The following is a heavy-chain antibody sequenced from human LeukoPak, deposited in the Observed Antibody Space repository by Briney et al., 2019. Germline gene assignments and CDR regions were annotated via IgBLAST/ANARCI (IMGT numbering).Heavy chain of an antibody. CDR2: IIPIFGTS. J-gene: IGHJ3*02. CDR3: AGDYGGNSGAFDI. D-gene: IGHD4-23*01. Sequence: SVKVSCKASGGTFSSYAISWVRQAPGQGLEWMGRIIPIFGTSNYAQKFQGRVTITTGESTSTAYMELSSLRSEDTALYYCAGDYGGNSGAFDIWGQGTMVTVSS. V-gene: IGHV1-69*05. CDR1: GGTFSSYA.